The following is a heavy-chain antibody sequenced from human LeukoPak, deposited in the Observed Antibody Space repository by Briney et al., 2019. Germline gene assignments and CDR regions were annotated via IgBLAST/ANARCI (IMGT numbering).Heavy chain of an antibody. CDR2: INPNGYT. D-gene: IGHD6-13*01. CDR3: ARGIADPYSFDS. CDR1: GGSFSSYY. J-gene: IGHJ4*02. Sequence: SETLSLTCAVYGGSFSSYYWTWVRQPPGKGLEWIGEINPNGYTNYNSSLKSRVTISVDTSKNQFSLKLSSVTAADTAVYYCARGIADPYSFDSWGQGTLVTVSS. V-gene: IGHV4-34*01.